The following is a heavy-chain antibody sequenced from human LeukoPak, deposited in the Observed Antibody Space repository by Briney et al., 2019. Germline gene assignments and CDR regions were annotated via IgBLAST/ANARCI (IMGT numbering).Heavy chain of an antibody. CDR2: VHYSGTA. J-gene: IGHJ4*02. D-gene: IGHD4-17*01. V-gene: IGHV4-59*01. CDR3: ARGYGDFRVEGRYFHS. Sequence: SETLSLTCTVSDGSIINYDWSWVRQPPGKGLEFIGHVHYSGTANYNPSLRSRVTISIDTSKKHFFLKLKSVTAADTAVYYCARGYGDFRVEGRYFHSWGQGILVTVSS. CDR1: DGSIINYD.